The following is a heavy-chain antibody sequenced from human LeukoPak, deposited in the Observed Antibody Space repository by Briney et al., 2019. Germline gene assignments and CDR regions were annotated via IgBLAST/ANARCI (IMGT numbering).Heavy chain of an antibody. CDR1: GFTFSSYG. J-gene: IGHJ4*02. D-gene: IGHD3-10*01. V-gene: IGHV3-23*01. CDR2: ISGSGGST. Sequence: GGTLRLSCAASGFTFSSYGMSWVRQAPGKGLEWVSAISGSGGSTYYADSVKGRFTISRDNSKNTLYLQMNSLRAEDTAVYYCAKDYYGSGSYYNGRTPIDYWGQGTLVTVSS. CDR3: AKDYYGSGSYYNGRTPIDY.